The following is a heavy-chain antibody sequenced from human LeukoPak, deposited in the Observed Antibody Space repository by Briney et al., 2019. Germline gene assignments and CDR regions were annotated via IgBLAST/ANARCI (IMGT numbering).Heavy chain of an antibody. V-gene: IGHV1-2*02. J-gene: IGHJ4*02. CDR2: IYPNTGAT. CDR3: GTFLSNGPFDY. Sequence: ASPKVSCKASGYTLTGYYMHWVPHAPTQGREWRGWIYPNTGATKHAQKLQGKVTMTRDTFISTAYMELSGLGSDDTGVYYCGTFLSNGPFDYWGQGSLVTVSS. CDR1: GYTLTGYY.